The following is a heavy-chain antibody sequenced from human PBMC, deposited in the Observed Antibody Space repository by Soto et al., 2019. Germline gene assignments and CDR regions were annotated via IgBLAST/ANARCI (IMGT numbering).Heavy chain of an antibody. Sequence: SLTCAVSGYSISSDYYWVWIRQSPEKGLEWIGNIHHSGSPYYNPSLKSRVTMSLDTSKNQFYLNLRSVTAADTAVYYCARGVAVAGRAFDYWGQGTQVTVSS. J-gene: IGHJ4*02. CDR2: IHHSGSP. V-gene: IGHV4-38-2*01. CDR3: ARGVAVAGRAFDY. CDR1: GYSISSDYY. D-gene: IGHD6-19*01.